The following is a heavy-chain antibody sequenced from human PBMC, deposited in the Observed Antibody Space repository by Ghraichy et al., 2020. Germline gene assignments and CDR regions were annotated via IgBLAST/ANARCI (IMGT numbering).Heavy chain of an antibody. J-gene: IGHJ6*02. V-gene: IGHV3-33*03. CDR2: IWYDGSKK. CDR3: ASITIFGVVPTSNGMDA. CDR1: GFAFSTYC. Sequence: LSLTCAASGFAFSTYCMHWVRQAPGKGLEWVAVIWYDGSKKYYAESVKGRFTISRDNFKNTLYLQMNSLRAEDTAVYYCASITIFGVVPTSNGMDAWGQGTTVAVSS. D-gene: IGHD3-3*01.